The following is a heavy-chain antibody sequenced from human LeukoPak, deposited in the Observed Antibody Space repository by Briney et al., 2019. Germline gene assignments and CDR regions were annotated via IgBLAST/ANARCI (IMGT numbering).Heavy chain of an antibody. V-gene: IGHV3-30*04. Sequence: PGRSLRLSCTTSGFIFSRHSMHWVRQAPGTGLEWVAVIGDEGIHKYYADSVKGRFTISRDDSKNILYLQMDGLRAEDTGVYYCARDMIMGGPPDYLDYWGQGTLVTVSS. J-gene: IGHJ4*02. D-gene: IGHD3-22*01. CDR1: GFIFSRHS. CDR3: ARDMIMGGPPDYLDY. CDR2: IGDEGIHK.